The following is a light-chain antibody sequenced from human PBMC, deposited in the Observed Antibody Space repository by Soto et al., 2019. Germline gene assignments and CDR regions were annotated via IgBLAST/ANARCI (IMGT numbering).Light chain of an antibody. Sequence: QSVLTQPASVSGSPGQSVTISCTGTSSDVGGYNYVSWYQHHPGKAPKLMLYGVSDRPSGISNRFSGSKSGNTASLTISGLQAEDEADYYCSSYTSSSTLIFGGGTKLTVL. CDR3: SSYTSSSTLI. CDR2: GVS. CDR1: SSDVGGYNY. V-gene: IGLV2-14*01. J-gene: IGLJ2*01.